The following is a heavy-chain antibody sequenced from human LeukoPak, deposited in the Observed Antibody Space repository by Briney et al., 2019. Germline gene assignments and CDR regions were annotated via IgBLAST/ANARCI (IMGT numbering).Heavy chain of an antibody. V-gene: IGHV4-59*01. CDR1: GGSISSYY. J-gene: IGHJ4*02. CDR2: IYYSGST. D-gene: IGHD3-3*01. Sequence: PSETLSLTCTVSGGSISSYYWSWLRQPPGKGLEWIGYIYYSGSTNYNPSLKSRVTISVDTSKNQFSLKLSSVTAADTAVYYCARPAGSGDYFDYWGQGTLVTVSS. CDR3: ARPAGSGDYFDY.